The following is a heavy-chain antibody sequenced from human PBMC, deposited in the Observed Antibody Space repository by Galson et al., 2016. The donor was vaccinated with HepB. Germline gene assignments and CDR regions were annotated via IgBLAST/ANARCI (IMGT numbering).Heavy chain of an antibody. CDR1: GFTFINNW. Sequence: SLRLSCAVSGFTFINNWMSWIRQAPGRGLEWVSTISGTGGSTYYADSVKGRFKISRDNSKNMLYLQMSNLRVENTAVFYCAKGRTAAADYYFDYWGRGTLVSVSS. D-gene: IGHD6-13*01. J-gene: IGHJ4*02. CDR2: ISGTGGST. CDR3: AKGRTAAADYYFDY. V-gene: IGHV3-23*01.